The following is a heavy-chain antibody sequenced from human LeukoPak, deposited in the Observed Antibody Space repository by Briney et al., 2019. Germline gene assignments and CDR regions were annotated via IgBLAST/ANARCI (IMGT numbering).Heavy chain of an antibody. Sequence: GGAQRLSCAASGFTFSNYPMSWPRQAPGKGLEWVSAISGIGVGIYYADSVKGRFTISRDNSKNTLYLQMNSLRAEDTALYYCAKDGFDYYDSSGYYYFDYWGQGTLVSVSS. CDR2: ISGIGVGI. V-gene: IGHV3-23*01. CDR1: GFTFSNYP. CDR3: AKDGFDYYDSSGYYYFDY. J-gene: IGHJ4*02. D-gene: IGHD3-22*01.